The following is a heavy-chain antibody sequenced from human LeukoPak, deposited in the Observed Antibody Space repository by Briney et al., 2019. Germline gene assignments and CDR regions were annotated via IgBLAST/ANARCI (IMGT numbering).Heavy chain of an antibody. CDR1: GYTFTGYY. CDR3: ARDHCVPYNWFDP. D-gene: IGHD5/OR15-5a*01. Sequence: ASVKVSCEAPGYTFTGYYMHWVRQAPGQGLEWMGWINPNSGGTNYAQKFQGRVTMTRDTSISTAYMELSRLRSDDTAVYYCARDHCVPYNWFDPWGQGTLVTVSS. V-gene: IGHV1-2*02. CDR2: INPNSGGT. J-gene: IGHJ5*02.